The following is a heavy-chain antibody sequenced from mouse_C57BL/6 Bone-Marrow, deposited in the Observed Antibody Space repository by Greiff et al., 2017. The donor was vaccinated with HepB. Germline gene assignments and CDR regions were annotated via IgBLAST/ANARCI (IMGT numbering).Heavy chain of an antibody. CDR1: GFTFSTYG. V-gene: IGHV5-6*01. CDR2: VSTGGGYT. J-gene: IGHJ3*01. CDR3: TRLAYYYDSEGFAY. Sequence: EVKVVESGGDLVKPGGSLKLSCAASGFTFSTYGMSWVRQTPDKRLEWVATVSTGGGYTYYPDSVKGRFTISRDNTKNTQYLQMSGLKSEYTAMFYCTRLAYYYDSEGFAYWGQGTLVTVSA. D-gene: IGHD1-1*01.